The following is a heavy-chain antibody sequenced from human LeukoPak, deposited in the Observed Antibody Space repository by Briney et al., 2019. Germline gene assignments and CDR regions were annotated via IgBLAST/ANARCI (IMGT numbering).Heavy chain of an antibody. CDR3: ASANSRERQWLVKDYYYYGMDV. CDR1: GYTFTSYG. V-gene: IGHV1-18*01. CDR2: XXXXXXXX. Sequence: ASVKVSCKASGYTFTSYGISWVRQAPGQGLEWXXXXXXXXXXXNYAQKLXGRVXMTTXTSTSTAYMELRSLRSDDTAVYYCASANSRERQWLVKDYYYYGMDVWGQGTTVTVSS. D-gene: IGHD6-19*01. J-gene: IGHJ6*02.